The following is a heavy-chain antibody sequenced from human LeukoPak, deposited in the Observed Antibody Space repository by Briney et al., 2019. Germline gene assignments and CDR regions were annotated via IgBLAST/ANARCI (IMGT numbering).Heavy chain of an antibody. CDR2: IYHSGST. Sequence: PSETLSLTCTVSGYSISSDYYWGWIRQPPGKGLEWIGNIYHSGSTYYNPSLKSRVTISVDTYKSQLSLKLSSVTAADTAVYYCARQRGSGWYHPHLFWGQGILVTVSS. D-gene: IGHD6-19*01. V-gene: IGHV4-38-2*02. CDR1: GYSISSDYY. CDR3: ARQRGSGWYHPHLF. J-gene: IGHJ4*02.